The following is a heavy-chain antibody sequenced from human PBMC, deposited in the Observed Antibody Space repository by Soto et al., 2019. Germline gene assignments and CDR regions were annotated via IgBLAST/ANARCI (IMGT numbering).Heavy chain of an antibody. Sequence: GALRLSCAASGFTFSSYAMHWVRQAPGKGLEWVAVISYDGSNKYYADSVKGRFTISRDNSKNTLYLQMNSLRAEDTAVYYCARKHIVATTSSDAFDIWGQGTMVTVSS. J-gene: IGHJ3*02. CDR3: ARKHIVATTSSDAFDI. CDR2: ISYDGSNK. V-gene: IGHV3-30-3*01. D-gene: IGHD5-12*01. CDR1: GFTFSSYA.